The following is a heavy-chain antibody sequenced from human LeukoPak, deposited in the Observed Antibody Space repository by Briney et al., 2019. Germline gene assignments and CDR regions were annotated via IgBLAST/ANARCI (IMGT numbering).Heavy chain of an antibody. CDR1: GYTFTSYG. J-gene: IGHJ3*02. Sequence: ASVKVSCKASGYTFTSYGISWVRQAPGQGLEWMGIINPSGGSTSYAQKFQGRVTMTRDTSTSTVYMELSSLRSEDTAVYYCASELGYCSGGSCYWGPHDAFDIWGQGTMVTVSS. CDR2: INPSGGST. D-gene: IGHD2-15*01. CDR3: ASELGYCSGGSCYWGPHDAFDI. V-gene: IGHV1-46*01.